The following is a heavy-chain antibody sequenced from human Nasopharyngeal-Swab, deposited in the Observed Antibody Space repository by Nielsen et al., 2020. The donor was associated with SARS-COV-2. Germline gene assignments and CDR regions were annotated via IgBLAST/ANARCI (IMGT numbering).Heavy chain of an antibody. V-gene: IGHV5-51*01. CDR3: ARQAAAAPYGWFDP. CDR2: IYPGDSDI. J-gene: IGHJ5*02. Sequence: VRQMPGKGLEWMGIIYPGDSDIRYSPSFQGHVTISADKSISTAYLQWSSLKASDTAMYYCARQAAAAPYGWFDPWGQGTLVTVSS. D-gene: IGHD6-13*01.